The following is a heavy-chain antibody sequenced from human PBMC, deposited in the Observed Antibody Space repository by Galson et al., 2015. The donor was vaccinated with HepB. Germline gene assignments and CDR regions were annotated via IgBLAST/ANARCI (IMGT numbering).Heavy chain of an antibody. CDR3: ARGTHLRRSFVY. V-gene: IGHV4-34*01. D-gene: IGHD4-23*01. CDR1: GGSFSGYY. CDR2: INHSGST. Sequence: LSLTCAVYGGSFSGYYWSWIRQPPGKGLEWIGEINHSGSTNYNPSLKSRVTISVDTSKNQFSLKLSSVTAADTAVYYCARGTHLRRSFVYWGQGTLVTVSS. J-gene: IGHJ4*02.